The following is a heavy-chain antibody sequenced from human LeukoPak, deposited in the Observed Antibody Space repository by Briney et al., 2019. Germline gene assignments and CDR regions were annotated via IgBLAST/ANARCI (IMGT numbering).Heavy chain of an antibody. V-gene: IGHV4-59*01. CDR1: GGSISSYY. J-gene: IGHJ4*02. CDR2: IYYSGST. CDR3: ARVGFKGYCSGGSCYDE. Sequence: PSETLSLTCTVSGGSISSYYWSWIRQPPGKGLEWIGYIYYSGSTNYNPSLKSRVTISVDTSKNQFSLKLSSVTAADTAVYYCARVGFKGYCSGGSCYDEWGQGTLVTVSS. D-gene: IGHD2-15*01.